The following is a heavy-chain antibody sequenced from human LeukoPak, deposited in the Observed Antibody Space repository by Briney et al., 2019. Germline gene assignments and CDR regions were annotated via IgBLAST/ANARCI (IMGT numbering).Heavy chain of an antibody. J-gene: IGHJ5*02. Sequence: ASVKVSCKTSGYTFTNYGISWVRQAPGQGLEWMGWVSTYNDDTNYAQNFQGRVTMTTDTSTNTAYMELRSLRSDDTALYYCARDWYCTGGICNDCFDPWGQGTLVTVSS. D-gene: IGHD2-8*02. CDR3: ARDWYCTGGICNDCFDP. CDR2: VSTYNDDT. V-gene: IGHV1-18*01. CDR1: GYTFTNYG.